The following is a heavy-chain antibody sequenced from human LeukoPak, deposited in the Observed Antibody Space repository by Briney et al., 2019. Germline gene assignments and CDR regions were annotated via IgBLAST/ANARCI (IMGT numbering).Heavy chain of an antibody. Sequence: ASVKVSCKASGYTFTSYDINWVRQATGQGLEWMGWMNPNSGGTNYAQKFQGRVTMTRDTSISTAYMELSRLRSDDTAVYYCAKTLYYDSSGYYGFFDYWGQGTLVTVSS. V-gene: IGHV1-2*02. J-gene: IGHJ4*02. CDR2: MNPNSGGT. D-gene: IGHD3-22*01. CDR1: GYTFTSYD. CDR3: AKTLYYDSSGYYGFFDY.